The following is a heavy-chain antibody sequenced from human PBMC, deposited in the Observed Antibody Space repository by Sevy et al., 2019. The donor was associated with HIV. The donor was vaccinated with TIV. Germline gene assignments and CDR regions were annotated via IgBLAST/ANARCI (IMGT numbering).Heavy chain of an antibody. CDR1: VYSFTSYW. D-gene: IGHD3-22*01. CDR2: IYPGDSDT. Sequence: GESLKISCKGSVYSFTSYWIGWVRQMPGKGLEWMGIIYPGDSDTRYIPSFQGQVTISADKSISTAYLQWSSLKASDTAMYYCARRMIVVGDAFDIWGQGTMVTVSS. V-gene: IGHV5-51*01. CDR3: ARRMIVVGDAFDI. J-gene: IGHJ3*02.